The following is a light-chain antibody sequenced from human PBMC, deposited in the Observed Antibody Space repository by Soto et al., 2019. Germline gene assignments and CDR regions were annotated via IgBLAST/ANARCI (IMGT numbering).Light chain of an antibody. V-gene: IGKV2-28*01. CDR2: LGS. CDR3: MQALQSPRT. Sequence: DLVMTQSPLSLPVTPGEAASISCRSSQSLLHSNGYNFLDWYLQKPGQSPQILINLGSNRSSGVPDRFSGSGSGTDSTLKISRVEAEDVGVYYCMQALQSPRTFGQGTKVEIK. J-gene: IGKJ1*01. CDR1: QSLLHSNGYNF.